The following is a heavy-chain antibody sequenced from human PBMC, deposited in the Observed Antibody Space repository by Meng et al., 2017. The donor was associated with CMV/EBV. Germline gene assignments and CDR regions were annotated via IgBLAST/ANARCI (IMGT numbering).Heavy chain of an antibody. J-gene: IGHJ4*02. CDR2: THPGDSDT. D-gene: IGHD3-3*01. CDR1: GYSFTTYW. V-gene: IGHV5-51*01. CDR3: ARLGNFWSGPDY. Sequence: GESLKISCQASGYSFTTYWIGWVRQMPGKGLEWMGITHPGDSDTRYSPSFQGQVTISADKSISTAYLQWSSLKASDTAMYYCARLGNFWSGPDYWGQGTLVTVSS.